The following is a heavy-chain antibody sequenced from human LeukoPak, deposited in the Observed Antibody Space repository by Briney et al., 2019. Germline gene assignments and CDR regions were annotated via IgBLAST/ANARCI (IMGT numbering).Heavy chain of an antibody. CDR3: ARGGYYGLGNDFRFDP. CDR1: SGSISTSSYS. J-gene: IGHJ5*02. Sequence: SETLFLTCTVSSGSISTSSYSWGWIRQPPGTGLEWIGSIFDSGSTYYNPSLKSRVTISIDTSKNQFSLKLSSVTAADTAVYYCARGGYYGLGNDFRFDPWGQGTLVTVSS. D-gene: IGHD3-10*01. V-gene: IGHV4-39*02. CDR2: IFDSGST.